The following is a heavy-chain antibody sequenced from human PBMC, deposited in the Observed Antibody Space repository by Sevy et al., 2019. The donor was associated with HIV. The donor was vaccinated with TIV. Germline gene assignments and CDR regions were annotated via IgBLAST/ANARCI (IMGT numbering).Heavy chain of an antibody. CDR3: ARRGLSTMYDAFDI. CDR2: ISGISNYI. Sequence: LGGSLRLSCAASGFTFNNYLMNWVRQAPGKGLEWVSSISGISNYIYYADSVKGRFTITRDNAKNSLYLQMNSLRAEDTAVYYCARRGLSTMYDAFDIWGQGTMFTVSS. CDR1: GFTFNNYL. J-gene: IGHJ3*02. D-gene: IGHD5-12*01. V-gene: IGHV3-21*01.